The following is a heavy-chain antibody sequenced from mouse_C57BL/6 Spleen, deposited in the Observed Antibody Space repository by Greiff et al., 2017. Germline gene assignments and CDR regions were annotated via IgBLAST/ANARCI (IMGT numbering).Heavy chain of an antibody. CDR1: GYTFTSYW. CDR3: ARSGYSNPVDY. J-gene: IGHJ4*01. CDR2: IDPSDSYT. V-gene: IGHV1-69*01. Sequence: QVQLQQPGAELVMPGASVKLSCKASGYTFTSYWMHWVKQRPGQGLEWIGEIDPSDSYTNYNQKFKGKSTLTVDKSSSTAYMQLSSLTSEYSAVYYGARSGYSNPVDYWGQGTSVTVSS. D-gene: IGHD2-5*01.